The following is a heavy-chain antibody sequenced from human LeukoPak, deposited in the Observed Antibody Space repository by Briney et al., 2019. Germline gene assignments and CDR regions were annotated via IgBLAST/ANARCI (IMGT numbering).Heavy chain of an antibody. J-gene: IGHJ4*02. CDR2: IYYSGST. V-gene: IGHV4-59*08. CDR3: ARQGPLTTAVTTRTNPFDY. Sequence: SETLSLTCTVSAGSFSSSYWSWIRQPPGKGLEWIGYIYYSGSTNYNPSLKSRVTISVDTSKNQFSLKLNSVTAADTAVYYCARQGPLTTAVTTRTNPFDYWGQGTLVTVSS. CDR1: AGSFSSSY. D-gene: IGHD4-11*01.